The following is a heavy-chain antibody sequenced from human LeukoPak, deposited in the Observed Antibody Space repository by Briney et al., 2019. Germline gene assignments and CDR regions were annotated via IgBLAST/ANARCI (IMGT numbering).Heavy chain of an antibody. CDR1: GGTFSSYA. CDR3: ASGMYSTSSYYYDSSGYQGLYYFDY. V-gene: IGHV1-69*05. Sequence: SVKDSCKASGGTFSSYAISWVRQAPGQGLEWMGRIIPIFGTANYAQKFQGRVTITTDESTSTAYMELSSLRSEDTAVYYCASGMYSTSSYYYDSSGYQGLYYFDYWGQGTLVTVSS. J-gene: IGHJ4*02. CDR2: IIPIFGTA. D-gene: IGHD3-22*01.